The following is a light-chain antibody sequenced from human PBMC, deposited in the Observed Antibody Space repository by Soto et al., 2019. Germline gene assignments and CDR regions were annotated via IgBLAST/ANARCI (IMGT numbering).Light chain of an antibody. V-gene: IGKV1-5*03. J-gene: IGKJ1*01. Sequence: DIQMTQSPSTLSASVGDRATITCRASPSISSCLAWYQQKPGKAPKLLIYKASSLDSGIPARFRGSGSGTEFTLTISSLQPDDFATYDCQQYNSYPLTFGQGTKVEIK. CDR1: PSISSC. CDR2: KAS. CDR3: QQYNSYPLT.